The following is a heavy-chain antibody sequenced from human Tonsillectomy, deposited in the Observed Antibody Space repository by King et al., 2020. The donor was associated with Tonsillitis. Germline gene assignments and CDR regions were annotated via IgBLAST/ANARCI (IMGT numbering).Heavy chain of an antibody. V-gene: IGHV3-9*01. CDR1: GFTFDDYA. D-gene: IGHD1-14*01. Sequence: VQLVESGGGLVQPGRSLRLSCAASGFTFDDYAMHWVRQAPGKGLEWVSGISWNSGSIGYADSVKGRFTISRDNAKNSLYLQMNSLRAEDTALYYGAKAPSAYNPPEVCGQGTLVPVSS. CDR2: ISWNSGSI. CDR3: AKAPSAYNPPEV. J-gene: IGHJ4*02.